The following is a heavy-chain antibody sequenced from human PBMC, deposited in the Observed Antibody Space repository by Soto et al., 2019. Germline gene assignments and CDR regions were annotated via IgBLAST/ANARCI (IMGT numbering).Heavy chain of an antibody. CDR1: GGTFSSYA. V-gene: IGHV1-69*13. J-gene: IGHJ6*02. CDR3: AIVFFGRDGYNYYYYYGMDV. Sequence: GASVKVSCKASGGTFSSYAISWVRQAPGQGLEWMGGIIPIFGTANYAQKFQGRVTITADESTSTAYMELSSLRSEDTAVYYCAIVFFGRDGYNYYYYYGMDVWGQGTTVTVSS. D-gene: IGHD5-12*01. CDR2: IIPIFGTA.